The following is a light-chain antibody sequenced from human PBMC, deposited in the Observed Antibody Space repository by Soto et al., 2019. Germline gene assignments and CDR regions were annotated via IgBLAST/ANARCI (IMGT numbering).Light chain of an antibody. V-gene: IGLV2-14*01. J-gene: IGLJ1*01. CDR2: DVS. Sequence: QSVLTQPASVSGSPGQSITISCTGTSSDVGGYNYVSWYQQHPGKAPKLVIYDVSNRPSGVSNRFSGSKSGNTASLTISGLQAEDDADYYCSSYTSSSTPFYVFGTGTKVTVL. CDR1: SSDVGGYNY. CDR3: SSYTSSSTPFYV.